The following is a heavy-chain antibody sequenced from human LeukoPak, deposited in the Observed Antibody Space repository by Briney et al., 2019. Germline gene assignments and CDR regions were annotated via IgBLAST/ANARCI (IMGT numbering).Heavy chain of an antibody. Sequence: ASVKVSCKASGYTFTSYYMHWVRQAPGQGLEWMGWINPNSGGTNYAQKFQGRVTMTRDTSISTAYMELSRLRSDDAAVYYCAREPSYCSGGSCYKVPLDYWGQGTLVTVSS. CDR3: AREPSYCSGGSCYKVPLDY. V-gene: IGHV1-2*02. D-gene: IGHD2-15*01. CDR1: GYTFTSYY. J-gene: IGHJ4*02. CDR2: INPNSGGT.